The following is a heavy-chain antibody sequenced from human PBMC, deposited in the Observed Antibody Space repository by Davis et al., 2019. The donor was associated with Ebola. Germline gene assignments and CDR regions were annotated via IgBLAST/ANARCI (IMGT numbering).Heavy chain of an antibody. CDR1: GFTFSSYS. CDR2: ISYDGSNK. Sequence: GGSLRLSCAASGFTFSSYSMNWVRQAPGKGLEWVAVISYDGSNKYYADSVKGRFTISRDNSKNTLYLQMNSLRAEDTAVYYCARHDYGDSHFDYWGQGTLVTVSS. D-gene: IGHD4-17*01. J-gene: IGHJ4*02. CDR3: ARHDYGDSHFDY. V-gene: IGHV3-30*03.